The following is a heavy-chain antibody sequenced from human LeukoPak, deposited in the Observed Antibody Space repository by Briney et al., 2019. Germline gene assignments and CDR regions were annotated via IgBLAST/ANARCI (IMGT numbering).Heavy chain of an antibody. Sequence: NPGGSLRLSCAASGFTFSSYSMNWVRQAPGKGLEWVSSISSSSSYIYYADSVKGRFTISRDNAKNSLYLQMNSLRAEDTAVYYCASLTDIEAGAVRYWGQGTLVTVSS. J-gene: IGHJ4*02. V-gene: IGHV3-21*01. CDR2: ISSSSSYI. CDR3: ASLTDIEAGAVRY. D-gene: IGHD1-26*01. CDR1: GFTFSSYS.